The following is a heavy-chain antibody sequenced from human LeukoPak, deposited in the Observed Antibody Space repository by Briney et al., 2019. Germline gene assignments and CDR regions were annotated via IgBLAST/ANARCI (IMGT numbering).Heavy chain of an antibody. CDR1: GGSMTTHH. J-gene: IGHJ4*02. CDR3: TTIKRGNIFGYFDF. D-gene: IGHD5-18*01. Sequence: SETLSLTCTVSGGSMTTHHWNWIRQTPGKGLEWIGYVFDSGRTKENPSLKSRVTLSADTSKNQLSLRLSSVTAADTAVYYCTTIKRGNIFGYFDFWGRGILVTVSS. V-gene: IGHV4-59*11. CDR2: VFDSGRT.